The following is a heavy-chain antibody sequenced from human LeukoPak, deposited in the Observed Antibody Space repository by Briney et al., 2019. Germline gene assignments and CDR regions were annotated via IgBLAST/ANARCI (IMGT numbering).Heavy chain of an antibody. V-gene: IGHV3-48*03. Sequence: PGGSLRLSRAASGFTFSSYEMNWLRQAPGKGLEWVSYISSSGSTIYYADSVKGRFTISRDNAKNSLYLQMNSLRAEDTAVYYCAELGITMIGGVWGKGTTVTISS. D-gene: IGHD3-10*02. CDR2: ISSSGSTI. CDR1: GFTFSSYE. CDR3: AELGITMIGGV. J-gene: IGHJ6*03.